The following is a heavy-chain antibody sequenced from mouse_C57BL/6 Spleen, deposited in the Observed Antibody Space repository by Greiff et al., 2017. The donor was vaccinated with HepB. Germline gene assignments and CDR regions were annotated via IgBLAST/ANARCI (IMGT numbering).Heavy chain of an antibody. CDR3: TRSARYAMDY. CDR1: GYTFTDYE. J-gene: IGHJ4*01. V-gene: IGHV1-15*01. CDR2: IDPETGGT. Sequence: VKLMESGAELVRPGASVTLSCKASGYTFTDYEMHWVKQTPVHGLEWIGAIDPETGGTAYNQKFKGKAILTADKSSSTAYIELRSLTSEDSAVYYCTRSARYAMDYWGQGTSVTVSS.